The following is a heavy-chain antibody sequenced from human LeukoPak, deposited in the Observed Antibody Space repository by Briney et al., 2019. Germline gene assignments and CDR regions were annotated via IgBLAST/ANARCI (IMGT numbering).Heavy chain of an antibody. Sequence: KPSETLSLTCAVYGGSFSGYYWSWIRQPPGKGLEWIGEINHSGSTNYNPSLKSRVTMSVDTSKNQFSLKLSSVTAADTAVYYCARPVEMSAYFQHWGQGTLVTVSS. CDR1: GGSFSGYY. CDR2: INHSGST. J-gene: IGHJ1*01. CDR3: ARPVEMSAYFQH. D-gene: IGHD5-24*01. V-gene: IGHV4-34*01.